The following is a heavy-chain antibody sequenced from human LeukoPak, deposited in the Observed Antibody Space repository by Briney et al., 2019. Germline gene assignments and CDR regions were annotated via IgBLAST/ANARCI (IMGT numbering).Heavy chain of an antibody. CDR3: ARDLQTDYYDSSGYYFDY. D-gene: IGHD3-22*01. Sequence: SETLSLTCTVSGGPISSYYWSWIRQPAGKGLEWIGRIYTSGSTNYNPSLKSRVTMSVDTSKNQFSLKLSSVTAADTAVYYCARDLQTDYYDSSGYYFDYWGQGTLVTVSS. CDR2: IYTSGST. J-gene: IGHJ4*02. CDR1: GGPISSYY. V-gene: IGHV4-4*07.